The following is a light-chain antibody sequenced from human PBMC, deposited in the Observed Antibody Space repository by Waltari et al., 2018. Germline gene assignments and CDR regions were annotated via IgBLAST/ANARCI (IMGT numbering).Light chain of an antibody. J-gene: IGKJ5*01. CDR2: AAS. CDR3: QQLRSYPRTT. V-gene: IGKV1-9*01. Sequence: IQLTQSPSSLSASVGDSVTITFRASQAISIYLAWYQQKPGKAPNLLIYAASTLQSGVPSRFIGSGSGTEFTLTISSLQPEDFATYYCQQLRSYPRTTFGQGTRLDI. CDR1: QAISIY.